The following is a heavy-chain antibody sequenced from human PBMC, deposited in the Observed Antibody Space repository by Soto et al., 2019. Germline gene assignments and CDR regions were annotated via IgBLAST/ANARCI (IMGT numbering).Heavy chain of an antibody. Sequence: QVRLQEWGPGLVKPSQTLSLKCSVSGGSITTGGRYWSWIRQLPGKGLEWIGDIYYSGNTYYNASLKSRVTISVESAKNQFSLKLSSVTAADTAVYYCAQALVFTGGDGFHIWGQGRLVTVSS. CDR1: GGSITTGGRY. J-gene: IGHJ3*02. CDR2: IYYSGNT. CDR3: AQALVFTGGDGFHI. V-gene: IGHV4-31*02. D-gene: IGHD1-1*01.